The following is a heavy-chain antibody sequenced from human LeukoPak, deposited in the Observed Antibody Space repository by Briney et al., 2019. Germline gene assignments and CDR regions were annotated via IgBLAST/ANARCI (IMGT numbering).Heavy chain of an antibody. CDR1: GFTFSSYS. CDR3: ARGPYLWFGESFQISFDY. D-gene: IGHD3-10*01. J-gene: IGHJ4*02. CDR2: ISISSSTI. Sequence: GGSVRLSCGASGFTFSSYSMNWVRQAPGKGLEWVSYISISSSTIYYADSLKGRFTISRDNAKNTLYLQMNSLRAEDTAVYYCARGPYLWFGESFQISFDYWGQGTLVSVSS. V-gene: IGHV3-48*01.